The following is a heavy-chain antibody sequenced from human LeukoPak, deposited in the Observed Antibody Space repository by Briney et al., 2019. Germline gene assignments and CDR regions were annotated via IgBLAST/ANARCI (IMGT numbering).Heavy chain of an antibody. CDR1: GFTFARYS. J-gene: IGHJ4*02. CDR3: ARGTYRSSSPSIGMPYYLDY. D-gene: IGHD6-6*01. CDR2: ISSSGSYI. Sequence: GGSLRLSCAASGFTFARYSMNWVRQAPGKGLEWVSSISSSGSYIFYAQSVEGRFIISRDNAKNSHYLQMNSLRVDDTAVYFCARGTYRSSSPSIGMPYYLDYWGQGILVTVSS. V-gene: IGHV3-21*01.